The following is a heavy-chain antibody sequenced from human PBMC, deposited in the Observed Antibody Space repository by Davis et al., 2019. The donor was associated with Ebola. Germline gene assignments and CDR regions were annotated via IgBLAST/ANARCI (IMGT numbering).Heavy chain of an antibody. CDR2: IYSGGST. Sequence: GGSLRLSCAASGFTVSSNYMSWVRQAPGKGLEWVSVIYSGGSTYYADSVKGRFTISRDNSKNTLYLQMNSLRAEDTAVYYCTSGGSGSYEVDYWGQGTLVTVSS. J-gene: IGHJ4*02. CDR1: GFTVSSNY. V-gene: IGHV3-53*01. CDR3: TSGGSGSYEVDY. D-gene: IGHD1-26*01.